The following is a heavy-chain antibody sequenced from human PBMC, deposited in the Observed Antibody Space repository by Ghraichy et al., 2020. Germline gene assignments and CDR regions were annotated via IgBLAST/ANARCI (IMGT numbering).Heavy chain of an antibody. J-gene: IGHJ4*02. CDR1: GGSISSSNYY. V-gene: IGHV4-39*02. CDR3: VREGAMVRAVIVSLDY. Sequence: SETLSLTCTVSGGSISSSNYYWGWIRQPPGKGLEWIGSIYYSGSTNYNPSLKSRVTISVDTSKNQFSLKMSFVTAADTAVYYCVREGAMVRAVIVSLDYWGQGALVTVSS. CDR2: IYYSGST. D-gene: IGHD3-10*01.